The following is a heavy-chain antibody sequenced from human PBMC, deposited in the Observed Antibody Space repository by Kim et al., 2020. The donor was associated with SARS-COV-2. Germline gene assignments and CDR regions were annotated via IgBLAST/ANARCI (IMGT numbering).Heavy chain of an antibody. Sequence: GGSLRLSCAASGFTFTTYAMNWVRQAPGRGLEWVSTIGGRVISTYYADSVKGRFTISRDNSKNTLSLQMNSLRAEDTAVYYCARRHGSGQFYFDFWGQGTLVTVSS. CDR2: IGGRVIST. D-gene: IGHD6-19*01. J-gene: IGHJ4*02. CDR1: GFTFTTYA. CDR3: ARRHGSGQFYFDF. V-gene: IGHV3-23*01.